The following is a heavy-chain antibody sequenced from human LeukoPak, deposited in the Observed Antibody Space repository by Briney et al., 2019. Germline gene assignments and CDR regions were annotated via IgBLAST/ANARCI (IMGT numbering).Heavy chain of an antibody. CDR3: ARSVVVPAAIGSLYYYYMDV. V-gene: IGHV1-2*02. CDR1: GYTFTGYY. J-gene: IGHJ6*03. D-gene: IGHD2-2*01. CDR2: INPNSGGT. Sequence: ASVKVSCKASGYTFTGYYMHWVRQAPGQGLEWMGWINPNSGGTNYAQKFQGRVTMTRDTSISTAYMELSSLRSEDTAVYYCARSVVVPAAIGSLYYYYMDVWGKGTTVTVSS.